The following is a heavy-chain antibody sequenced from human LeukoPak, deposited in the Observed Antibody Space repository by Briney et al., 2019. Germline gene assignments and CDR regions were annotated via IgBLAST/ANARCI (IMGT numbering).Heavy chain of an antibody. CDR3: VKRVATIPWY. D-gene: IGHD5-12*01. J-gene: IGHJ4*02. V-gene: IGHV3-64D*06. CDR1: GFTFSSYA. CDR2: ISSNGGST. Sequence: GGSLRLSCAASGFTFSSYAMSWVRQAPGKGLEWVSAISSNGGSTYYADSVKGRFTISRDNSKNTLYLQMSSLRAEDTAVYYCVKRVATIPWYWGQGTLVTVSS.